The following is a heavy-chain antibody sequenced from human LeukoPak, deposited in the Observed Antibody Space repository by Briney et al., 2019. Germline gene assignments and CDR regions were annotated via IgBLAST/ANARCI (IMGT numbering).Heavy chain of an antibody. Sequence: GGSLRLSCAASGITLSPYVMSWVRQAPGKGLEWVSSISVGGRSTYYADSVKGRFTISRDNSKNTLYLQMTSLRVEDTAVYYCAKEASGGSLNYWGQGTLVTVSS. J-gene: IGHJ4*02. V-gene: IGHV3-23*01. CDR3: AKEASGGSLNY. CDR2: ISVGGRST. CDR1: GITLSPYV. D-gene: IGHD2-15*01.